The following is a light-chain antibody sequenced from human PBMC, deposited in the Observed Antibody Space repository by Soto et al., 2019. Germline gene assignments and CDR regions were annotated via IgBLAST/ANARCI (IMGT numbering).Light chain of an antibody. CDR3: GSWDSSLSAYV. V-gene: IGLV1-51*01. Sequence: QSVVTQPPSVSAAPGENVTISCSGSSSNIGGNSVSWYQQLPGTAPKLLIYDDNKRPSGIPDRFSGSKSGTSATLGITGFQTGDEADYYCGSWDSSLSAYVFGTGTKVT. CDR2: DDN. J-gene: IGLJ1*01. CDR1: SSNIGGNS.